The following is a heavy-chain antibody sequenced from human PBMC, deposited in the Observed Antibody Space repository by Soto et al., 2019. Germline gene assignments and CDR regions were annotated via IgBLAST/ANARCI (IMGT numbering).Heavy chain of an antibody. D-gene: IGHD3-22*01. Sequence: SETLSLTCTVSGGSISSSSYYWGWIRQPPGKGLEWIGSIYYSGSTYYNPSLKSRVTISVDTSKNQFSLKLSSVTAADTAVYYCARLYYYDSSGYYDGSYWYLDLRGRRAPV. J-gene: IGHJ2*01. CDR2: IYYSGST. V-gene: IGHV4-39*01. CDR3: ARLYYYDSSGYYDGSYWYLDL. CDR1: GGSISSSSYY.